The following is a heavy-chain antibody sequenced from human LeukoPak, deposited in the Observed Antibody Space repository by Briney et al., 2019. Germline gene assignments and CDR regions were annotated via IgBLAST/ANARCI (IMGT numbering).Heavy chain of an antibody. CDR3: AREASGYYDRPLSL. V-gene: IGHV4-59*01. CDR1: GGSISSYY. J-gene: IGHJ4*02. D-gene: IGHD3-22*01. CDR2: IYYSGST. Sequence: SETLSLTCTVSGGSISSYYWSWIRQPPGKGLEWIGYIYYSGSTNYNPSLKSRVTMSVDTSKNQFSLKLTSVTAADTGVYYCAREASGYYDRPLSLWGQGTLVTVSS.